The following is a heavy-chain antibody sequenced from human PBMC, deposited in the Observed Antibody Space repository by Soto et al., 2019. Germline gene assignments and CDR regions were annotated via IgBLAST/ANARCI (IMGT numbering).Heavy chain of an antibody. CDR1: GYTFSNYG. D-gene: IGHD2-2*01. J-gene: IGHJ5*02. V-gene: IGHV1-18*01. Sequence: ASVKVSCKTSGYTFSNYGITWVRQAPGQPLEWLGWISLYSDGTNYAQKFQGRVSMTTDTSTTTAYMELRSLRSDDTAVYYCASVVPGAEAWFGPWGQGTLVTVSS. CDR3: ASVVPGAEAWFGP. CDR2: ISLYSDGT.